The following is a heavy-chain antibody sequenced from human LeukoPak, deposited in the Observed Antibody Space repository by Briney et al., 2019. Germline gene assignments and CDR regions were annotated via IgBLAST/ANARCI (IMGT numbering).Heavy chain of an antibody. J-gene: IGHJ4*02. D-gene: IGHD4-17*01. V-gene: IGHV4-59*01. CDR2: IYYSGST. CDR1: GGSISSYY. Sequence: SETLSLTCTVSGGSISSYYWSWIRQPPGKGLEWTGYIYYSGSTNYNPSLKSRVTISVDTSKNQFSLKLSSVTAADTAVYYCARVTVTTALDYWGQGTLVTVSS. CDR3: ARVTVTTALDY.